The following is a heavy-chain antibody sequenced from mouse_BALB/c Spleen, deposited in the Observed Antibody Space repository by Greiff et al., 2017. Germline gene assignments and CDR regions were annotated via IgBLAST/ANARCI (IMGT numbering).Heavy chain of an antibody. J-gene: IGHJ2*01. CDR1: GFTFSSFG. Sequence: EVQVVESGGGLVQPGGSRKLSCAASGFTFSSFGMHWVRQAPEKGLEWVAYISSGSSTIYYADTVKGRFTISRDNPKNTLFLQMTSLRSEDTAMYYCAREELGRVDYGGQGTTLTVSS. D-gene: IGHD4-1*01. V-gene: IGHV5-17*02. CDR2: ISSGSSTI. CDR3: AREELGRVDY.